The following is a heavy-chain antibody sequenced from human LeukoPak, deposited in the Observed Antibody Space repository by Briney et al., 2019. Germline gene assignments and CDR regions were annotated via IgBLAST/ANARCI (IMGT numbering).Heavy chain of an antibody. Sequence: SGGSLRLXCAASGFTFSSYAMSWVRQVPGEGLEWVSTISSSGGSTYSADSVKGRFTISRDNSKNTLYLQMNSLRADDTAVYYCARGSNWQPFDYWGQGTLVTVSS. J-gene: IGHJ4*02. D-gene: IGHD6-13*01. CDR2: ISSSGGST. CDR3: ARGSNWQPFDY. V-gene: IGHV3-23*01. CDR1: GFTFSSYA.